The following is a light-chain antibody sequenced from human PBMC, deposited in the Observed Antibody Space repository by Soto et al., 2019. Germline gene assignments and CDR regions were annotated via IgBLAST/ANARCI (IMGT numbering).Light chain of an antibody. CDR2: GAS. CDR3: QQYGTSPPIT. Sequence: EIVLTQSPGTLSLSPGERATLSCRASQSVGSSFLAWYQQKPGQAPRLLIYGASSRATGIPDRFSGSGSGTDCTLTISRLEPEDFAVYYCQQYGTSPPITFGQGTRLEIK. V-gene: IGKV3-20*01. J-gene: IGKJ5*01. CDR1: QSVGSSF.